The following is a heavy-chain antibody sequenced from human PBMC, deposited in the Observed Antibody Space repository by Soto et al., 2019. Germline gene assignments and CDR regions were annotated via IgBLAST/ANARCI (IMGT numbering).Heavy chain of an antibody. CDR3: TTRKGAAARPRDDAFDI. Sequence: GGSLRLSCAASGFIFSNYAMSWVRQAPGRGLEWVGRIKSKTDGGTTDYAAPVKGRFTISRDDSKNTLYLQMNSLKTEDTAVYYCTTRKGAAARPRDDAFDIWGQGTMVTVSS. J-gene: IGHJ3*02. V-gene: IGHV3-15*01. CDR2: IKSKTDGGTT. D-gene: IGHD6-6*01. CDR1: GFIFSNYA.